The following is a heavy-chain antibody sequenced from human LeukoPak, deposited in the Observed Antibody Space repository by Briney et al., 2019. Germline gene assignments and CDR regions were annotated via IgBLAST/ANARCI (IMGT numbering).Heavy chain of an antibody. D-gene: IGHD6-13*01. V-gene: IGHV4-39*01. Sequence: PSETLSLSCTVSGGSIRTSSYYCGWIRQPPGKGLEWIGSIFYSGSTSYNPSLKSRVTISVDTSKNQFSLNLSSVTAADTAVYYCAVRSSSRFLAFDLWGQGTMVTVSS. CDR2: IFYSGST. J-gene: IGHJ3*01. CDR3: AVRSSSRFLAFDL. CDR1: GGSIRTSSYY.